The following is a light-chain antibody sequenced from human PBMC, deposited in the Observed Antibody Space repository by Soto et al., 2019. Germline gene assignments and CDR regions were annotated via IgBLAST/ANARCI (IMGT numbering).Light chain of an antibody. CDR2: DDT. Sequence: QSALTQPRSVSGSPGQSVTISCTGTSSDVGGYNYVSWYQQHPGKAPKLMIYDDTKRPSGVPDRFSGSKSANTASLTVSGLQAEDEADYYCMCYAGGNNGVFGGGTKLTVL. V-gene: IGLV2-8*01. J-gene: IGLJ3*02. CDR3: MCYAGGNNGV. CDR1: SSDVGGYNY.